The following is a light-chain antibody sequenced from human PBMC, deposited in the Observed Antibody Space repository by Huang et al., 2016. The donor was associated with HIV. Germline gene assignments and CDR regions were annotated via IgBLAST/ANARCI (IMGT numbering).Light chain of an antibody. CDR3: QQYSTIPT. CDR1: QTFLYNSKSDSF. J-gene: IGKJ4*01. Sequence: DIVVTQSPDSLAVSLGARSTINGKSSQTFLYNSKSDSFIAWYQQRPGQSPKLLIHGASARQSGVPERFSGSVSETNFTLTINGLQPEDVAIYFCQQYSTIPTFGGGTKVDI. CDR2: GAS. V-gene: IGKV4-1*01.